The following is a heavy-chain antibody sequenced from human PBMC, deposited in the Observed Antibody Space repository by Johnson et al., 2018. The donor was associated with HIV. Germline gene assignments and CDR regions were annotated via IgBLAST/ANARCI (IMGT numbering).Heavy chain of an antibody. CDR2: ISYDGSNK. CDR1: GFTFSSYA. Sequence: QVQLVESGGGVVRPGGSLRLSCAASGFTFSSYAMHWVRQAPGKGLEWVAVISYDGSNKYYADSAKGRFTISRDNSKNTLYLQMSSLRAEDTAVYYCAKDMRPVRGWGGGSYRGVSDAFDIWGQGTMVTVSS. CDR3: AKDMRPVRGWGGGSYRGVSDAFDI. D-gene: IGHD1-26*01. V-gene: IGHV3-30*04. J-gene: IGHJ3*02.